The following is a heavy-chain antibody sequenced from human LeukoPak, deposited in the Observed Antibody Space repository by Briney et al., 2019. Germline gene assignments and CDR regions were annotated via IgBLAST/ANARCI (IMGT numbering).Heavy chain of an antibody. CDR3: ARDKAGTTFGAFDI. J-gene: IGHJ3*02. CDR2: ISSTSSYI. Sequence: GGSLRLSCVASGFTFSSYSMNWVRQAPGKRLERVSSISSTSSYIYYADSVKGRFTISRDNAKNSLYLQMNSLRAEDTAVYYCARDKAGTTFGAFDIWGQGTMVTVSS. V-gene: IGHV3-21*01. CDR1: GFTFSSYS. D-gene: IGHD1-1*01.